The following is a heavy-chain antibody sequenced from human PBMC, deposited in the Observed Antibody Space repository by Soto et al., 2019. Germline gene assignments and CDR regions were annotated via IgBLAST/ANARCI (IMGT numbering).Heavy chain of an antibody. D-gene: IGHD3-10*01. CDR1: GNTFTSYD. CDR3: ARGRASGSYYLLDY. V-gene: IGHV1-8*01. J-gene: IGHJ4*02. CDR2: INPNSGNI. Sequence: ASVTVSCTASGNTFTSYDINWVRQDPGHGLEWMGWINPNSGNIGYAQKFQGRVTMTRDTAIRTAYMEVSRLRSDDTAVYYCARGRASGSYYLLDYWGQGTVVTVSS.